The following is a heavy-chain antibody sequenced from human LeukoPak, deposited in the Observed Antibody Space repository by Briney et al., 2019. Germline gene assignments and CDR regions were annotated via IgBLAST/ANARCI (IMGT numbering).Heavy chain of an antibody. CDR3: ARDWRAGDYYFDY. CDR2: INRDGSST. J-gene: IGHJ4*02. Sequence: GGSLRLSCAASGLTFSGYWMHWVRQAPGKGLVWVARINRDGSSTRYADSVRGRFTISRDNAKNTLFLQMNSLRAEATAVYYCARDWRAGDYYFDYWGQGTLVTVSS. D-gene: IGHD4-17*01. CDR1: GLTFSGYW. V-gene: IGHV3-74*01.